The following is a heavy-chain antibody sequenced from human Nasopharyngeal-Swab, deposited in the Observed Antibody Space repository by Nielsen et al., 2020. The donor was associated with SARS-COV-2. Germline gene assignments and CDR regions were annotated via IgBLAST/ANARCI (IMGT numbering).Heavy chain of an antibody. J-gene: IGHJ4*02. CDR3: ARGRRRYFYYDYVWGSYPVGGYFDY. D-gene: IGHD3-16*02. Sequence: ASVKVSCKASGYTFTSYGISWVRQAPGQGLEWMGWISAYNGNTNYAQKLQGRVTMNTDTSTSTAYMELRSLRSDDTAVYYCARGRRRYFYYDYVWGSYPVGGYFDYWGQGTLVTVSS. V-gene: IGHV1-18*04. CDR2: ISAYNGNT. CDR1: GYTFTSYG.